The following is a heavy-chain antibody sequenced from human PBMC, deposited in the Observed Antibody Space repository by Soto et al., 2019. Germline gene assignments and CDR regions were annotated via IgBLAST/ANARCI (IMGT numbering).Heavy chain of an antibody. D-gene: IGHD1-26*01. V-gene: IGHV6-1*01. CDR2: TFYRSKWYN. CDR1: GDSVSSNSAG. CDR3: AKIVIVGALPYYGMDV. Sequence: RSQTLSLTCVISGDSVSSNSAGWNWIRQSPSRGLEWLGRTFYRSKWYNDYAVSLKGRISINADTSKNQFSLQMNSLRAEDTAVYYCAKIVIVGALPYYGMDVWGQGTTVTVSS. J-gene: IGHJ6*02.